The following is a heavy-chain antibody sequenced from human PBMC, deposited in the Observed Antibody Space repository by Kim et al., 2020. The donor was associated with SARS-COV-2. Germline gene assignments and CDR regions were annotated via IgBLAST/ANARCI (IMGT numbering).Heavy chain of an antibody. J-gene: IGHJ6*02. D-gene: IGHD5-18*01. Sequence: GGSLRLSCAASGFTFSSYSMNWVRQAPGKGLEWVSYISSSSSTIYYADSVKGRFTISRDNAKNSLYLQMNSLRDEDTAVYYCASTIPWIDGYPLYYGMDVWGQGTTVTVSS. CDR2: ISSSSSTI. CDR1: GFTFSSYS. CDR3: ASTIPWIDGYPLYYGMDV. V-gene: IGHV3-48*02.